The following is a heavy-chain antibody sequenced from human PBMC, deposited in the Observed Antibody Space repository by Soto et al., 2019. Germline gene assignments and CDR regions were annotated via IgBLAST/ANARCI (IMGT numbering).Heavy chain of an antibody. CDR1: GGSKSTYY. D-gene: IGHD3-10*01. CDR2: ISYSGST. V-gene: IGHV4-59*08. CDR3: ARVLWFGELNSIRFPFDP. Sequence: SETLSLTCFVSGGSKSTYYWSWIRQPPGKGPEWIGCISYSGSTYYNPSLKSRVTISVDTSKNQFSLKLSSVTAADTAVYYCARVLWFGELNSIRFPFDPWGQGTLVTVSS. J-gene: IGHJ5*02.